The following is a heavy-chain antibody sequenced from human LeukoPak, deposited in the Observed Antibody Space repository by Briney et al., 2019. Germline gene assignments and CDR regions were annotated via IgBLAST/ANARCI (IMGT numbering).Heavy chain of an antibody. V-gene: IGHV5-51*01. D-gene: IGHD5-18*01. CDR3: ARPKRGYSYGYSY. CDR2: IYPGDADT. CDR1: GYSFTSYW. J-gene: IGHJ4*02. Sequence: GEYLKISCKGSGYSFTSYWIGWVRQMPGKGLEWMGIIYPGDADTRYSPSFQGQVTISADKSISTAYLQWSSLKASDTAMYYCARPKRGYSYGYSYWGQGTLVTVSS.